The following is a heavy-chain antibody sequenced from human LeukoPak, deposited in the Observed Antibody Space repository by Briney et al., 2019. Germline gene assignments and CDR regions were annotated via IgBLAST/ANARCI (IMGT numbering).Heavy chain of an antibody. V-gene: IGHV3-23*01. J-gene: IGHJ4*02. D-gene: IGHD6-13*01. CDR3: AKVGTHSSSWYYDY. Sequence: PGGSLRLSCAASGFTFASYAMNWVRQAPGEGLEWVSAISVSGGTTYSADSVKGRFTISRDNSKNTLYLQMNSLRAEDTAVYYCAKVGTHSSSWYYDYWGQGTLVTVFS. CDR2: ISVSGGTT. CDR1: GFTFASYA.